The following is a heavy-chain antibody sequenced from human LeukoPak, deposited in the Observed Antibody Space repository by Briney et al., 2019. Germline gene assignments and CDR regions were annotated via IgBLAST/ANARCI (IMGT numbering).Heavy chain of an antibody. CDR1: GGFFNHGF. CDR2: IDYNGRP. D-gene: IGHD1-1*01. J-gene: IGHJ6*03. V-gene: IGHV4-59*01. Sequence: GGFFNHGFWWYLRPSPGEGQELIANIDYNGRPNYNHSLKGRVTISLDTSKKQFSLKLHSVTAADTAVYFCARTTSSYYYYTDVWGKGTTVTISS. CDR3: ARTTSSYYYYTDV.